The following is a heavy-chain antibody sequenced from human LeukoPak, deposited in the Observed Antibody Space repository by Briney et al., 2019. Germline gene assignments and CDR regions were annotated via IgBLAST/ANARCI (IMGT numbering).Heavy chain of an antibody. V-gene: IGHV1-69*06. CDR2: IIPIFGTA. CDR3: ARYGPGFSYGMDV. J-gene: IGHJ6*02. CDR1: GGTFSSYA. Sequence: SVKVSCKASGGTFSSYAISWVRQAPGQGLEWMGGIIPIFGTANYAQKFQGRVTITADKSTSTAYMELGSLRSEDTAVYYCARYGPGFSYGMDVWGQGTTVTVSS. D-gene: IGHD2-8*02.